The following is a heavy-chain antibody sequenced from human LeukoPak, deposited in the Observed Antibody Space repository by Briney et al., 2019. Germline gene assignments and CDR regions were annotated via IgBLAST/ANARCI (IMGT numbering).Heavy chain of an antibody. V-gene: IGHV4-34*01. D-gene: IGHD5-18*01. J-gene: IGHJ5*02. Sequence: PSETLSLTCAVYGGSFSGYYWSWIRQPPGKGLEWIGEINHSGSTNYNPSLKSRVTISVNTSKNQFSLKLSSVTAADTAVYYCARESDSYGYRNDWFDPWGQGTLVTVSS. CDR2: INHSGST. CDR3: ARESDSYGYRNDWFDP. CDR1: GGSFSGYY.